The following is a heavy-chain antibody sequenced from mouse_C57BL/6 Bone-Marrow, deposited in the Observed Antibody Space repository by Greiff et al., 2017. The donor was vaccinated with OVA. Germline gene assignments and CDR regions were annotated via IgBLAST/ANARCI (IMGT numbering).Heavy chain of an antibody. V-gene: IGHV1-50*01. CDR2: IDPSDSYT. CDR1: GYTFTSYW. Sequence: VQLQQPGAELVKPGASVKLSCKASGYTFTSYWMQWVKQRPGQGLEWIGEIDPSDSYTNYNQKFKGKATLTVDTSSSTAYMQLSSLTSEDSAVYYCAREDDGYYEGFAYWGQGTLVTVSA. CDR3: AREDDGYYEGFAY. J-gene: IGHJ3*01. D-gene: IGHD2-3*01.